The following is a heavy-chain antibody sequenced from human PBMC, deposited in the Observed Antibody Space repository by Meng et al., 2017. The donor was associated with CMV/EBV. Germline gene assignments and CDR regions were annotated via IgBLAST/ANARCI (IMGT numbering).Heavy chain of an antibody. V-gene: IGHV3-30*02. CDR1: GFTFSSYG. CDR2: IRYDGSNK. D-gene: IGHD3-22*01. J-gene: IGHJ4*02. Sequence: GESLKISCAASGFTFSSYGMHWVRQAPGKGLEWVAFIRYDGSNKYYADSVKGRFTISRDNSKNTLYLQMNSLRAEDTAVYYCARGSFANYYDSSGYYLGLLDYWGQGTLVTVSS. CDR3: ARGSFANYYDSSGYYLGLLDY.